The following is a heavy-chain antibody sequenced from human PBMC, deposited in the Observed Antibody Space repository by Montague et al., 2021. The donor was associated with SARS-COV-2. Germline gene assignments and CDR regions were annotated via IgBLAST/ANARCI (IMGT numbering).Heavy chain of an antibody. J-gene: IGHJ4*02. CDR1: GGSISTSHW. Sequence: SETLSLTCAVSGGSISTSHWWSWVRQPPGKGLEWIEGIDERGSTNYSPSLKSRVTMSIDKSANQFSLKLASLTAADTAIYFCARDVRTSTWSIRGYGGNYYFDSWGQGTLVAVSS. V-gene: IGHV4-4*02. CDR2: IDERGST. CDR3: ARDVRTSTWSIRGYGGNYYFDS. D-gene: IGHD4-23*01.